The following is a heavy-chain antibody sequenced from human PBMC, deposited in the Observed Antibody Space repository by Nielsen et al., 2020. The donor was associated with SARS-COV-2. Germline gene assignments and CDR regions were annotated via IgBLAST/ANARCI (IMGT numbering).Heavy chain of an antibody. Sequence: GESLKISCAASGFTFSDYYMSWIRQAPGKGLEWVSYISSSSSYTNYADSVKGRFTISRDNAKNSLYLQMNSLRAEDTALYYCANGGSIAAPSSLDVWGQGTTVTVSS. J-gene: IGHJ6*02. CDR3: ANGGSIAAPSSLDV. CDR1: GFTFSDYY. D-gene: IGHD6-13*01. CDR2: ISSSSSYT. V-gene: IGHV3-11*03.